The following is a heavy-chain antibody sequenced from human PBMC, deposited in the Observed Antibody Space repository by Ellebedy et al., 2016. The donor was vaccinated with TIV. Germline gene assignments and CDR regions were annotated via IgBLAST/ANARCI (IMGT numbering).Heavy chain of an antibody. CDR1: GYTFTDYD. D-gene: IGHD3/OR15-3a*01. CDR3: VVGLFHP. J-gene: IGHJ5*02. V-gene: IGHV1-8*01. CDR2: MKPGSGST. Sequence: AASVKVSCKASGYTFTDYDINWVRQATGQGLEYLGWMKPGSGSTGYAQNFEGRVTMTRNTSTSTAYMELSSLRSDDTAVYYCVVGLFHPWGQGTLVSVSS.